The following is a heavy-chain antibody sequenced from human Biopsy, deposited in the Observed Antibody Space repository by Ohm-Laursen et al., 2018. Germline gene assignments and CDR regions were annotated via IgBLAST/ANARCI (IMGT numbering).Heavy chain of an antibody. Sequence: SLRLSCAASGSTFENHAMNRVRQAPGKGLAWVSGISWNSGSVVYADSVKGRFTISRDNAKNTLYLQMHSLRAEDTAFYYCAKAYGYSSGRPIDYWGQGNLVTVSS. CDR2: ISWNSGSV. V-gene: IGHV3-9*01. CDR3: AKAYGYSSGRPIDY. D-gene: IGHD6-19*01. CDR1: GSTFENHA. J-gene: IGHJ4*02.